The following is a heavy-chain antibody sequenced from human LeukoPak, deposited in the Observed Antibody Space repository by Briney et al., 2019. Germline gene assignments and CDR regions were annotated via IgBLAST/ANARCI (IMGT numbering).Heavy chain of an antibody. CDR1: GVSISSYY. V-gene: IGHV4-4*07. D-gene: IGHD6-19*01. CDR3: ARGHSGNFPNWFDP. Sequence: KPSETLSLTCSVSGVSISSYYWSWIRQPAGKGLEWIGRIYTTGDTNYNPSPQSRVTMSIDRSRKEFSLMLTSVTAADTAMYFCARGHSGNFPNWFDPWGQGTLVTVSS. J-gene: IGHJ5*02. CDR2: IYTTGDT.